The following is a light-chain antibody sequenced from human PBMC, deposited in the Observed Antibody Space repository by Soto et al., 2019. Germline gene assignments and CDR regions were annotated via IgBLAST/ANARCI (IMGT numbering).Light chain of an antibody. J-gene: IGLJ3*02. V-gene: IGLV2-8*01. CDR1: NSDVGTYNY. CDR2: DVS. Sequence: QSVLAQPPSASGSPGQSVTITCTGTNSDVGTYNYVSWYQHHPGKAPKFLIYDVSRRPFGVPDRFSGSKSGNTASLTVSGLQAEDEADYYCSSHAGSNNLVFGGGTKLTVL. CDR3: SSHAGSNNLV.